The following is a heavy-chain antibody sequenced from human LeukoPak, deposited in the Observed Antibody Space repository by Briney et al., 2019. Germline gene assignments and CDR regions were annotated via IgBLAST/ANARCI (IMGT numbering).Heavy chain of an antibody. CDR1: GFTFGEYA. CDR2: IRSKPYGGTT. Sequence: GGSLRLSCTTSGFTFGEYAMSWVRQAPGKGLEWVGFIRSKPYGGTTEYAASVKGRFTISRDNAKNSLYLQMNSLRAEDTAVYFCASNTLGLDPWGQGTLVTVSS. CDR3: ASNTLGLDP. D-gene: IGHD5-18*01. J-gene: IGHJ5*02. V-gene: IGHV3-49*04.